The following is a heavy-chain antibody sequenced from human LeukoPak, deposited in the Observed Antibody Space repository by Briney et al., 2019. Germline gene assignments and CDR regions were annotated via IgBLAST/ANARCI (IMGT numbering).Heavy chain of an antibody. Sequence: IPSETLSLTCAVYGGSFSGYYWSWIRQPPGKGLEWIGEINHSGSTNYNPSLKSRVTISVDTSENQFSLKLSSVTAADTAVYYCASPPLRYRNPPRETGFPPGGKGPLVTVS. J-gene: IGHJ5*02. CDR1: GGSFSGYY. V-gene: IGHV4-34*01. CDR2: INHSGST. CDR3: ASPPLRYRNPPRETGFPP. D-gene: IGHD3-9*01.